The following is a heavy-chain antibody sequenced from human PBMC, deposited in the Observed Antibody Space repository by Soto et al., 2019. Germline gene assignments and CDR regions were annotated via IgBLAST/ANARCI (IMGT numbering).Heavy chain of an antibody. Sequence: EVQVVESGGGSVQPGGSLRLSCTVSGFPFSGYLMDWVRQAPGKGLEWVANINHDGSEMYYGDSVKGRFTISRDNAKNSLYLQMNSLRVEDTAVYYCARGIVDMWGQGTMVTVSS. J-gene: IGHJ3*02. D-gene: IGHD3-10*01. CDR1: GFPFSGYL. CDR3: ARGIVDM. CDR2: INHDGSEM. V-gene: IGHV3-7*05.